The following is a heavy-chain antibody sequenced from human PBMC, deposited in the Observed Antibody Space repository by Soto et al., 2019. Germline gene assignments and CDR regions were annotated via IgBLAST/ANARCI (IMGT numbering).Heavy chain of an antibody. CDR1: GFTFSSYA. D-gene: IGHD3-9*01. J-gene: IGHJ4*02. V-gene: IGHV3-23*01. CDR3: AARYFDWLLYNTDDY. CDR2: ISGSGGST. Sequence: EVQLLESGGGLVQPGGSLRLSCAASGFTFSSYAMSWVRQAPGKGLEWVSAISGSGGSTYYADSVKGRFTISRDNSKNTLYLQMNSLRAEDTAVYYCAARYFDWLLYNTDDYWGQGTLVTVSS.